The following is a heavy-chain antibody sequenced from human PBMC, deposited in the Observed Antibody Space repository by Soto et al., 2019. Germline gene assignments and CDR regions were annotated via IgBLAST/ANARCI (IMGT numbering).Heavy chain of an antibody. V-gene: IGHV3-23*01. D-gene: IGHD3-3*01. Sequence: GGSLRLSCAASGFTFSSYAMSWVRQAPGKGLEWVSAISGSGGSTYYADSVKGRFTISRDNSKNTLYLQMNSLRAEDTAIYYCAKDGSGYCAFDIWGQGTMVTVSS. J-gene: IGHJ3*02. CDR2: ISGSGGST. CDR3: AKDGSGYCAFDI. CDR1: GFTFSSYA.